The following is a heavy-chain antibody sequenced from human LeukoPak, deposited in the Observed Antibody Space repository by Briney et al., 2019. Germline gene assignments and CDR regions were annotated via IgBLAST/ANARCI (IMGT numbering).Heavy chain of an antibody. V-gene: IGHV4-4*09. D-gene: IGHD3-10*01. CDR3: ARVPPKDWYFDL. Sequence: PSETLSLTCTVSGCSISSYYWSWIRQPPGKGLEWIAYIYTSGSTNYNPSLKSRVTISVDTSKNQFPLKLSSVTAADTAVYYCARVPPKDWYFDLWGRGTLVTVSS. CDR1: GCSISSYY. J-gene: IGHJ2*01. CDR2: IYTSGST.